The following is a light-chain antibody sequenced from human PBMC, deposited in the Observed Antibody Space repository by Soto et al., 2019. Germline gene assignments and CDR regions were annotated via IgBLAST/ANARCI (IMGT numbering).Light chain of an antibody. CDR1: QSVSSN. Sequence: EIVMTQSPATLSVSPGERATLSCRASQSVSSNLAWYQQKPGQAPRLLIYGASTRATGIPARFSGSGSGTECTLTISSLQSEDFAVHYCQQYNNWPPWTFGQGTKVEIK. J-gene: IGKJ1*01. CDR2: GAS. CDR3: QQYNNWPPWT. V-gene: IGKV3-15*01.